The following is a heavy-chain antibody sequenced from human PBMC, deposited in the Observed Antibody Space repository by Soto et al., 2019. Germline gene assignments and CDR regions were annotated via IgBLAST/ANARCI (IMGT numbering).Heavy chain of an antibody. Sequence: EVQLVESGGGLIQPGGSLRLSCAASGFTVSSNYMRWVRQAPGKGLELFSVSYSGGSTYYADSVKVRFTISIDNSKNTLYLQMNSLRAEDTAVYYCARNYDRTAGGAFDIWGQGTMVTVSS. J-gene: IGHJ3*02. D-gene: IGHD3-22*01. CDR2: SYSGGST. CDR1: GFTVSSNY. V-gene: IGHV3-53*01. CDR3: ARNYDRTAGGAFDI.